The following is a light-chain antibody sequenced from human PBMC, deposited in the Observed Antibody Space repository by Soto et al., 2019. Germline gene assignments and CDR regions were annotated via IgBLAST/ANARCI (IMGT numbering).Light chain of an antibody. CDR1: QSLTHSSGYNY. J-gene: IGKJ5*01. CDR3: MQPLQTLIT. Sequence: DMVWMHSPLALCGSPGEPSSISCRSIQSLTHSSGYNYLAWYLLKSGQPPQXVIYLGSNRGSGVPDRFSGSGSGTHSTLTISRVETDAAGLYFCMQPLQTLITFGQGTRLEIK. CDR2: LGS. V-gene: IGKV2-28*01.